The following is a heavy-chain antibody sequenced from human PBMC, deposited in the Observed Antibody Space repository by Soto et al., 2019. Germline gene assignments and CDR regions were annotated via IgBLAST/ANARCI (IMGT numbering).Heavy chain of an antibody. Sequence: ASVKVSCKASGYTFTSYGISWVRQAPGQGLEWMGWISAYNGNTNYAQKLQGRVTMTTDTSTSTAYMELRSLKTEDTAVYYCTTDRVVTATWDYYYYGMDVWGQGTTVTVSS. D-gene: IGHD2-21*02. CDR3: TTDRVVTATWDYYYYGMDV. J-gene: IGHJ6*02. CDR1: GYTFTSYG. CDR2: ISAYNGNT. V-gene: IGHV1-18*04.